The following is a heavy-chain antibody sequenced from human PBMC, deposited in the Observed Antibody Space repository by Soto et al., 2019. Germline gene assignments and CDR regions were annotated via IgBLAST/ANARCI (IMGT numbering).Heavy chain of an antibody. CDR3: AKKVSYGSGNQFFDY. CDR2: FSTSGDGGTT. V-gene: IGHV3-23*01. J-gene: IGHJ4*02. CDR1: EFTFSSYA. D-gene: IGHD3-10*01. Sequence: GGSLRLSCAASEFTFSSYAMSWVRQPPGNGLEWVSGFSTSGDGGTTYYADTVEGRFTISRDNSKNTLFLQMNSLRAEDTAIYYCAKKVSYGSGNQFFDYWGQGTLVTVSS.